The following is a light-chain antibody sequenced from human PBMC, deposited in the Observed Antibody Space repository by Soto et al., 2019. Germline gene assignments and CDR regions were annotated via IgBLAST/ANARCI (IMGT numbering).Light chain of an antibody. V-gene: IGKV1-27*01. J-gene: IGKJ1*01. CDR2: AAS. CDR3: QKYSGAPPT. CDR1: QAIGIY. Sequence: DIQMTQSPSSLSTSVGDRATITCRASQAIGIYLAWYQQKPGKVPKLLIYAASTLQSGVPSRFSGSGSGTDFTLTINSLQPEDVATYYCQKYSGAPPTFGQGTKLEIK.